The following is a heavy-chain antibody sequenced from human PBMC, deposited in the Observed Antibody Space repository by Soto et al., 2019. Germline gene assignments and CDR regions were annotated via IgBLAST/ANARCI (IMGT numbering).Heavy chain of an antibody. CDR1: GGSISSSSHY. V-gene: IGHV4-39*01. CDR2: IYYSGST. J-gene: IGHJ4*02. Sequence: SETLSHTCTVSGGSISSSSHYWGWVRQPPGKGLEWIGSIYYSGSTYYNPPLKSRITISVDTSKNQFSLKLSSVSAADTALYYWARHASGDYGGPLGYWGQGTLVTVSS. CDR3: ARHASGDYGGPLGY. D-gene: IGHD4-17*01.